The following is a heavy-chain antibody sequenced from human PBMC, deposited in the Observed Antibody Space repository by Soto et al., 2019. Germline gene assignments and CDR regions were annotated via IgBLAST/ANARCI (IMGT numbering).Heavy chain of an antibody. CDR3: ARPGGSVTSPWFGHNCFDP. D-gene: IGHD3-10*01. CDR1: GDSISSSNW. V-gene: IGHV4-4*02. Sequence: QVQLQESGPGLVKPSGTLSLTCAVSGDSISSSNWWSWVRQPPGKGLEWIGEIYVSGTTNYNPSLKSRVTISIDKSNNQFSLNVTSVTAAHTAIYHCARPGGSVTSPWFGHNCFDPWGQGAQVTVSS. J-gene: IGHJ5*02. CDR2: IYVSGTT.